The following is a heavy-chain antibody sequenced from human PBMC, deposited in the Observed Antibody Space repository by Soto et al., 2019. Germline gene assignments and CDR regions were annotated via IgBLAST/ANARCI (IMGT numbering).Heavy chain of an antibody. D-gene: IGHD3-16*01. Sequence: SETLSLTCTVSGDSIGSGNKYWSWIRKAPGKGLEWIGYIFSSGTTYYNQSLKSRLTMSLDTSQNQFSLKLNSVTAADTAVYFCARVPSPFDFYYAMDVWGQGTTVTVS. CDR1: GDSIGSGNKY. J-gene: IGHJ6*02. V-gene: IGHV4-30-4*02. CDR2: IFSSGTT. CDR3: ARVPSPFDFYYAMDV.